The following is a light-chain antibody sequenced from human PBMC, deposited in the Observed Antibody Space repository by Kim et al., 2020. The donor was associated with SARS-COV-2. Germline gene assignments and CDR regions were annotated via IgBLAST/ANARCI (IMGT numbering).Light chain of an antibody. V-gene: IGKV3-11*01. CDR3: HQPATWPPPLT. CDR1: PSIHID. J-gene: IGKJ4*01. Sequence: PGERATLACRASPSIHIDAAWYQQTPGRAPRLLIYDASKRVSGVPARFSGSGSGIDFALTINGLEPDDFAVSYCHQPATWPPPLTFGVGTKV. CDR2: DAS.